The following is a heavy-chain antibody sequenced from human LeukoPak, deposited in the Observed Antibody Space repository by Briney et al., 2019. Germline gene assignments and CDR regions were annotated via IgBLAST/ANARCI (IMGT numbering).Heavy chain of an antibody. J-gene: IGHJ5*02. CDR3: ARDNTVTTSLGWSDP. D-gene: IGHD4-11*01. V-gene: IGHV4-61*02. CDR1: GGSISSGSYY. Sequence: SETLSLTCTVSGGSISSGSYYWSWIRQPAGKGLEWIGRINTSGSINYNPSLKSRVTISVDTSKTQFSLKVSSVTAADTAVYYCARDNTVTTSLGWSDPWGQGTLVTVSS. CDR2: INTSGSI.